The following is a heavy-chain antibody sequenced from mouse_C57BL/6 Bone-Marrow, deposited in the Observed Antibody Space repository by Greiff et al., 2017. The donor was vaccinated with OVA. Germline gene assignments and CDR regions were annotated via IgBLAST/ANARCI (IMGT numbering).Heavy chain of an antibody. CDR3: ARYGSSQL. D-gene: IGHD1-1*01. J-gene: IGHJ2*01. CDR1: GYAFSSSW. Sequence: LQESGPELVKPGASVKISCKASGYAFSSSWMNWVKQRPGKGLEWIGRIYPGDGDTNYNGKFKGKATLTADKSSSTAYMQLSSLTSEDSAVYFCARYGSSQLWGQGTTLTVSS. CDR2: IYPGDGDT. V-gene: IGHV1-82*01.